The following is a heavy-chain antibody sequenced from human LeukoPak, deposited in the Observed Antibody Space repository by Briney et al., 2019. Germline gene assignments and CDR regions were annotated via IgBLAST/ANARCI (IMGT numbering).Heavy chain of an antibody. Sequence: SETLSLTCTVSGGSISSGGYYWSWIRQHPVKGLEWIGYIYYTGSTYYNPSLKSRVTISVDTSKNQFSLKLSSVTAADTAVYYCARISTTGTTIYFDYWGQGTLVTVSS. CDR2: IYYTGST. CDR3: ARISTTGTTIYFDY. D-gene: IGHD1-1*01. V-gene: IGHV4-31*03. J-gene: IGHJ4*02. CDR1: GGSISSGGYY.